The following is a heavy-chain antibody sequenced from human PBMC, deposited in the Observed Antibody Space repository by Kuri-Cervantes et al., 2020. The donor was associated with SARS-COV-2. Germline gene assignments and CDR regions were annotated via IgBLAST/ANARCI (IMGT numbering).Heavy chain of an antibody. CDR3: ARRPTYSSSSDY. V-gene: IGHV4-39*01. CDR2: IYYSGST. D-gene: IGHD6-6*01. J-gene: IGHJ4*02. Sequence: ESLKISCTVSGGSISSSSYYWGWIRQPPGKGLEWIGSIYYSGSTYYNPSLKNRVTISVDTSKNQFSLKLSSVTAADTAVYYCARRPTYSSSSDYWGQGTLVTVSS. CDR1: GGSISSSSYY.